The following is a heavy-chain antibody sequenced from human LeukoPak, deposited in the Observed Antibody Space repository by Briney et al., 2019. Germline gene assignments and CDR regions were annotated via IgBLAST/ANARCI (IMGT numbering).Heavy chain of an antibody. V-gene: IGHV1-46*01. J-gene: IGHJ6*03. CDR3: ARGAPDIVVVPAARNPYYYYYMDV. CDR2: INPSGGST. CDR1: GYTFTSYY. Sequence: ASVKVSCKASGYTFTSYYMHWVRQAPGQGLEWMGIINPSGGSTSYAQKFQGRVTMTRDTSTSTVYMELSSLRSEDTAVYYCARGAPDIVVVPAARNPYYYYYMDVWGKGTTVTVSS. D-gene: IGHD2-2*01.